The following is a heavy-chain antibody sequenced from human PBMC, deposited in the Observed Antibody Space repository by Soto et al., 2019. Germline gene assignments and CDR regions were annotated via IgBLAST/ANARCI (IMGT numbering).Heavy chain of an antibody. Sequence: EVQLLESGGGLVQPGGSLRLSCTASGFTFSDHAMTWVRQAPGEGLEWVSGISGGGSGADYAGSVKGRFTVSRSNSKNTLFLQMDSLRAEDTAVYYCAIDLWWYTHWGQGTLVTVSS. J-gene: IGHJ4*02. CDR1: GFTFSDHA. CDR2: ISGGGSGA. V-gene: IGHV3-23*01. D-gene: IGHD2-15*01. CDR3: AIDLWWYTH.